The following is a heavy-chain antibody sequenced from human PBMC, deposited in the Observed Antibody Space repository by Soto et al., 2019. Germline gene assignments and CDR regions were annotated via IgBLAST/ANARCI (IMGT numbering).Heavy chain of an antibody. D-gene: IGHD6-13*01. CDR2: IYHSGST. V-gene: IGHV4-61*08. CDR1: GVSVSSGDYY. CDR3: ARDYSSSWYDWFDP. J-gene: IGHJ5*02. Sequence: SETLSLTCTVSGVSVSSGDYYWSWIRQPPGKGLEWIGEIYHSGSTNYNPSLKSRVTISVDKSKNQFSLKLSSVTAADTAVYYCARDYSSSWYDWFDPWGQGTLVTVSS.